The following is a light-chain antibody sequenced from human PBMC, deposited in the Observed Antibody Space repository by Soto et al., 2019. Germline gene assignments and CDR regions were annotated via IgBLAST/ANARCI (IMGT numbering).Light chain of an antibody. V-gene: IGKV3D-15*01. Sequence: EFVLTQSPGTLSFSPGERATLTCRTSKTVRINYLAWYPQKPGQAPRVIIYGASSRATGFPARVSGSGAGPDCTRTISSLQSDDFAVDYCQQYNNWPWTFGQGTQVDIK. CDR1: KTVRIN. J-gene: IGKJ1*01. CDR2: GAS. CDR3: QQYNNWPWT.